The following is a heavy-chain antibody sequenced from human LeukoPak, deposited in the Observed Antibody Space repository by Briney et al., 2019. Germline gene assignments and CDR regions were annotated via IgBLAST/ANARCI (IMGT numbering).Heavy chain of an antibody. J-gene: IGHJ4*02. V-gene: IGHV3-48*03. D-gene: IGHD3-10*01. CDR2: ISSTGNTI. CDR1: GFTFDDYG. Sequence: PGGSLRLSCAASGFTFDDYGMSWVRQAPGKGLEWLSYISSTGNTIYYADSVKGRFTISRDNAKHSLYLQMNSLRVEDTAVYYCTRDDYYGSGSYYNVRVPSDYWGQGTLVTVSS. CDR3: TRDDYYGSGSYYNVRVPSDY.